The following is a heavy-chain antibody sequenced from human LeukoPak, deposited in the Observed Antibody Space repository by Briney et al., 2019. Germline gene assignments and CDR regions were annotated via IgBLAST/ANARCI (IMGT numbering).Heavy chain of an antibody. Sequence: QPGGSLRLSCAASGFTFSTYDMSWVRQAPGNGLEWVSVISGNGGSTHYADSVKGRFTISRDNSKNTLYLQMNSLRAEDTAVYYCAKDGVMAGHYLDYWGQGTLVTVSS. J-gene: IGHJ4*02. CDR1: GFTFSTYD. D-gene: IGHD5-24*01. CDR2: ISGNGGST. V-gene: IGHV3-23*01. CDR3: AKDGVMAGHYLDY.